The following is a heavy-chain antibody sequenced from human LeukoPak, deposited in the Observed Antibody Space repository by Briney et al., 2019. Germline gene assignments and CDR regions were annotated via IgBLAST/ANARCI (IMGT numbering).Heavy chain of an antibody. CDR3: ARDRSMSGWYIDL. CDR1: GFTFSSYG. V-gene: IGHV3-33*01. J-gene: IGHJ2*01. D-gene: IGHD2/OR15-2a*01. Sequence: GGSLRLSCAASGFTFSSYGMHWVRQAPGKGLEWVAVIWYDGSNKYYPDSVQGRFTISRDNSKNTLYLQVSSLRAEDTAVYYCARDRSMSGWYIDLWGRGTLVTVSS. CDR2: IWYDGSNK.